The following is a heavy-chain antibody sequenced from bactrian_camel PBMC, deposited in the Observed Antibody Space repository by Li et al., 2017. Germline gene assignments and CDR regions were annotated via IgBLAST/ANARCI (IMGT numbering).Heavy chain of an antibody. CDR1: GLTDGTIC. CDR2: IDSDGIT. J-gene: IGHJ4*01. Sequence: VQLVESGGGSVQAGGSLRLSCAASGLTDGTICMGWFRQAPGKEREGVAAIDSDGITNYADSVKGRFTISKDNANNSVNLIMDSLKPEDTAMYYCAANFGPYCSAPYLARRANFLGRGTQVTVS. D-gene: IGHD2*01. V-gene: IGHV3S53*01.